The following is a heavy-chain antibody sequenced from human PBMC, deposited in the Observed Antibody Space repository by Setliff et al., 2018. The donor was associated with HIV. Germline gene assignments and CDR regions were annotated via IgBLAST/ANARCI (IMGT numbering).Heavy chain of an antibody. V-gene: IGHV4-39*01. CDR1: GGSFSGYY. D-gene: IGHD2-21*02. CDR2: IYYSGST. J-gene: IGHJ4*02. CDR3: ARHVTAYYFDY. Sequence: SETLSLTCAVYGGSFSGYYWGWVRQPPGKGLEWIGSIYYSGSTYYNPSLKSRVTISVDTSRNQFSLNLSSVTAADTAVYYCARHVTAYYFDYWGQGTLVTVSS.